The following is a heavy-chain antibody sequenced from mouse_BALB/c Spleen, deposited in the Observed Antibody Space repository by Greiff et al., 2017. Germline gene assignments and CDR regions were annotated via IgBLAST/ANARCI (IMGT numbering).Heavy chain of an antibody. CDR3: ARGALYYDYDYFDY. J-gene: IGHJ2*01. V-gene: IGHV5-17*02. CDR1: GFTFSSFG. D-gene: IGHD2-4*01. Sequence: EVNVVESGGGLVQLGGSRKLSFAASGFTFSSFGMHWVRRAPEKGLEWVAYISSGSSTIYYADTVKGRFTISRDNPKNTLFLQMTSLRSEDTAMYYCARGALYYDYDYFDYWGQGTTLTVSS. CDR2: ISSGSSTI.